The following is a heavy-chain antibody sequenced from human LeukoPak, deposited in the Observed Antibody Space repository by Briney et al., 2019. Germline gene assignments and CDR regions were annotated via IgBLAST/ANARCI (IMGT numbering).Heavy chain of an antibody. CDR1: GYTFTSYA. J-gene: IGHJ5*02. V-gene: IGHV1-3*01. Sequence: ASVKVSCKASGYTFTSYAIHWVRQAPGQRLEWMGWINAGNGNTKYSQKFQGRVTITRDTSASTAYMELSSLRSEDTAVYYCARDRSSSWYNWFDPWGQGTLVTVSS. CDR2: INAGNGNT. CDR3: ARDRSSSWYNWFDP. D-gene: IGHD6-13*01.